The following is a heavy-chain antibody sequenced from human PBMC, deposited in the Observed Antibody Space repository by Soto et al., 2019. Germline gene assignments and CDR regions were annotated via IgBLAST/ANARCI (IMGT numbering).Heavy chain of an antibody. V-gene: IGHV4-34*01. CDR2: ISHSGST. CDR3: ARGYIAARGTLFDF. Sequence: SETLSLTCAVYGGSFSGYYWSWIRQPPGKGLEWIGEISHSGSTNYNPSLKSRVTISVDTSKNQFSLKLSSVTAADTAVYYCARGYIAARGTLFDFWGQGTLVTVSS. CDR1: GGSFSGYY. D-gene: IGHD6-6*01. J-gene: IGHJ4*02.